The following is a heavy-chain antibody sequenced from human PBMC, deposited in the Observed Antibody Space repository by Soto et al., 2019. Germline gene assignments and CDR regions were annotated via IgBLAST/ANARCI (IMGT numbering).Heavy chain of an antibody. J-gene: IGHJ4*02. Sequence: QVQQVESGGGVVQPGSSLRLSCAASGFTFSIYGMHWVRQAPGKGLEWVAMIWHDGSSKYYADSVQGRFTISRDNSKNTLYLQMNSLRAEDTAVYYCLSSSSGWDSEYWGQGTQVTVSS. D-gene: IGHD6-19*01. V-gene: IGHV3-33*01. CDR1: GFTFSIYG. CDR3: LSSSSGWDSEY. CDR2: IWHDGSSK.